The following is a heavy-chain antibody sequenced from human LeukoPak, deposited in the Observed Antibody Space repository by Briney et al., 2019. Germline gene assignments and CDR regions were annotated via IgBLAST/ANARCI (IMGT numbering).Heavy chain of an antibody. Sequence: SQTLSLTCAISGDSVSSNSAAWNWIRQSPSRGLEWLGRTYYRSKWYNDYAVSVKSRITINPDTSKNQFSLQLNSVTPEDTAVYYCARDSNPVGLGYYYYMDVWGKGTTVTVSS. J-gene: IGHJ6*03. D-gene: IGHD3-16*01. V-gene: IGHV6-1*01. CDR1: GDSVSSNSAA. CDR2: TYYRSKWYN. CDR3: ARDSNPVGLGYYYYMDV.